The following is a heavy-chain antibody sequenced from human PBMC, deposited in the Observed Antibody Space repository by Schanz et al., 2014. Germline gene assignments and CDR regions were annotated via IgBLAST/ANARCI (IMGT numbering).Heavy chain of an antibody. CDR2: INPNSGDT. CDR1: GYSFTGYY. J-gene: IGHJ4*02. Sequence: QVQLVQSGPAVKKPGASMKVSCLASGYSFTGYYIHWVRQAPGQGLEWMGWINPNSGDTNYAQKFQGSVTMTRDPSISEAYMELTSLRSDDTAVYYCARDPNSVNEIDYWGQGTLVTVSS. D-gene: IGHD5-12*01. CDR3: ARDPNSVNEIDY. V-gene: IGHV1-2*02.